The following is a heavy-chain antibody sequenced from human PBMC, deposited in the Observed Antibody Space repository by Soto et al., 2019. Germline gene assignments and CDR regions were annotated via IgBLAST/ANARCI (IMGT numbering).Heavy chain of an antibody. J-gene: IGHJ4*02. CDR2: ISNSGNYI. CDR3: ARESQEAFDY. Sequence: GGSLSLSCAASGFTFSSYNMNWVRQAPGKGLEWVSSISNSGNYIYYADSMKGRFTISRDNAKNSLYLQMNALRAEDTAVYYCARESQEAFDYWGQGILVTVSS. CDR1: GFTFSSYN. V-gene: IGHV3-21*01.